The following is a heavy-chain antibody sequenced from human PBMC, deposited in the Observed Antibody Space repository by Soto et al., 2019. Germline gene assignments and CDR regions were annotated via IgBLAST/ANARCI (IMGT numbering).Heavy chain of an antibody. D-gene: IGHD4-17*01. CDR2: IYYSGST. CDR3: ARQRAVTAYYYYYYGMDV. CDR1: GGSISSSSYY. Sequence: ETLSLTCTVSGGSISSSSYYWGWIRQPPGKGLEWIGSIYYSGSTYYNPSLKSRVTISVDTSKNQFSLKLSSVTAADTAVYYCARQRAVTAYYYYYYGMDVWGQGTTVTVSS. J-gene: IGHJ6*02. V-gene: IGHV4-39*01.